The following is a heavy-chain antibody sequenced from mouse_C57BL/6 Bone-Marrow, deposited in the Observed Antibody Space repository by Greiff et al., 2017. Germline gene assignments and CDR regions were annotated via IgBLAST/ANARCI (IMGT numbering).Heavy chain of an antibody. CDR1: GYTFTSYW. CDR3: ARGGIYYGNYGAGVDY. D-gene: IGHD2-1*01. J-gene: IGHJ2*01. V-gene: IGHV1-52*01. Sequence: QVQLKQPGAELVRPGSSVKLSCKASGYTFTSYWMHWVKQRPIQGLEWIGNIDPSDSDTHYNQKFKDKATLTVDKSSSPAYMQLSSLTSEDSAVYYCARGGIYYGNYGAGVDYWGQGTTLTVSS. CDR2: IDPSDSDT.